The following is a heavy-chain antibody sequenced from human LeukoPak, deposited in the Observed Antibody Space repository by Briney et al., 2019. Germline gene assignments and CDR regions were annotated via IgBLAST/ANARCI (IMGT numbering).Heavy chain of an antibody. J-gene: IGHJ6*03. V-gene: IGHV3-23*01. CDR1: GFTFSSYG. CDR3: AKDPPNYYYYYYMDV. Sequence: PGGSLRLSCAASGFTFSSYGMSWVRQAPGKGLEWVSAISGSGGSTYYADSVKGRFTISRDNSKNTLYLQMNSLRAEDTAVYYCAKDPPNYYYYYYMDVWGKGTTVTISS. CDR2: ISGSGGST.